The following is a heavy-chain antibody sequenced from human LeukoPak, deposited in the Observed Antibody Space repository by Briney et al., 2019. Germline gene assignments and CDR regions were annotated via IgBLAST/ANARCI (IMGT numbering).Heavy chain of an antibody. CDR1: GFTFSSYG. Sequence: GGSLRLSCAASGFTFSSYGMHWVRQAPGKGLEWVAVISYDGSNKYYADSVKGRFTISRDNSKNTLYLQMNSLRAEDTAVYYCAKGTGYSSSWYRHYYYGMDVWGQGTTVTVSS. J-gene: IGHJ6*02. D-gene: IGHD6-13*01. CDR2: ISYDGSNK. CDR3: AKGTGYSSSWYRHYYYGMDV. V-gene: IGHV3-30*18.